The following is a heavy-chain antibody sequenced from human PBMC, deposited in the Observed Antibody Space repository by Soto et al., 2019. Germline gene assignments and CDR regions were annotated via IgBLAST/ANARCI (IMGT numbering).Heavy chain of an antibody. CDR1: GYTFTSYD. CDR2: MNPNSGNT. Sequence: ASVKVSCKASGYTFTSYDINWVRQATGQGLEWMGWMNPNSGNTGYAQKFHGRVTMTRNTSISTAYMELSSLRSEDTAVYYCARGLIAVAAASLKGSYYFDYWGQGTLVTVSS. D-gene: IGHD6-19*01. CDR3: ARGLIAVAAASLKGSYYFDY. V-gene: IGHV1-8*01. J-gene: IGHJ4*02.